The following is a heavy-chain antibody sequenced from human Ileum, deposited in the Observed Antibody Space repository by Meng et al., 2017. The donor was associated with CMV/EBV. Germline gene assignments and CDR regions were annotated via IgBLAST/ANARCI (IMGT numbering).Heavy chain of an antibody. CDR1: GFSFSSYA. CDR3: AKDAGTATGLSALDI. J-gene: IGHJ3*02. CDR2: ISTSGDSV. V-gene: IGHV3-23*01. D-gene: IGHD6-13*01. Sequence: GESLKISCAVSGFSFSSYAMDWVRRAPGKGLEWVSAISTSGDSVYYADSVKGRFIVSRDNSKNTMYLQMNSPRAEDTAVYYCAKDAGTATGLSALDIWGQGAVVTVSS.